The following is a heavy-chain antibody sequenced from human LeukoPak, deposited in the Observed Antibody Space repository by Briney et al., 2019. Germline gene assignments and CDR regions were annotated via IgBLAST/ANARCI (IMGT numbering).Heavy chain of an antibody. D-gene: IGHD3-22*01. J-gene: IGHJ4*01. CDR2: IYSSGSA. CDR3: ARHRDYYDT. Sequence: SETLSLTCTVSGASINNNFWTSIRQPPGKGLEWIGYIYSSGSANYNPSLKSRVIISGDTSKNQISLNLTSVTAADTAVYFCARHRDYYDTWGHGTLVTDSS. CDR1: GASINNNF. V-gene: IGHV4-59*08.